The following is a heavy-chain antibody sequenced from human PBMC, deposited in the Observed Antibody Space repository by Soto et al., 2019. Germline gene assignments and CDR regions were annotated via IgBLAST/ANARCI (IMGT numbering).Heavy chain of an antibody. CDR1: GFTFDDYA. D-gene: IGHD6-13*01. V-gene: IGHV3-9*01. CDR3: VKDESINWYCGHFRH. J-gene: IGHJ1*01. CDR2: INWNSGSI. Sequence: EVQLVESGGGLVQPGRSLRLSCAASGFTFDDYAMHWVRQVPGKGLEWVSGINWNSGSIGYGDSVKGRLAISRDNAKNSLHLQMNSLSAEDTAFYYCVKDESINWYCGHFRHWGQGTLFTVSS.